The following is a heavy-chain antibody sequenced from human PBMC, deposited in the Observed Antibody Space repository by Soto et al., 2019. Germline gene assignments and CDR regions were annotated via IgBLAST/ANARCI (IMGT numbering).Heavy chain of an antibody. J-gene: IGHJ6*02. D-gene: IGHD4-4*01. CDR3: ARAGYSNSSHVQIYYYYGMDV. V-gene: IGHV4-31*03. CDR1: GGSISSGGYY. Sequence: SETLSLTCTVSGGSISSGGYYWSWIRQHPGKGLEWIGYIYYSGSTYYNPSLKSRVTISVDTSKNQFSLKLSSVTAADTAVYYCARAGYSNSSHVQIYYYYGMDVWGQGTTVTVSS. CDR2: IYYSGST.